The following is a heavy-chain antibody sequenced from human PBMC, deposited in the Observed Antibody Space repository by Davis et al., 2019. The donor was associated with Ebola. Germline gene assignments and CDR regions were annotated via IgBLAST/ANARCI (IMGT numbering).Heavy chain of an antibody. CDR3: SAARPGGVDY. CDR2: IRSKANSYAT. Sequence: GESLKLSCAASGFTFSGSAMHWVRQASGKGLEWVGRIRSKANSYATAYAASVKGRFTISRDDSKNTAYLQMNSLKTEDTAVYYCSAARPGGVDYWGQGTLVIVSS. D-gene: IGHD6-6*01. J-gene: IGHJ4*02. V-gene: IGHV3-73*01. CDR1: GFTFSGSA.